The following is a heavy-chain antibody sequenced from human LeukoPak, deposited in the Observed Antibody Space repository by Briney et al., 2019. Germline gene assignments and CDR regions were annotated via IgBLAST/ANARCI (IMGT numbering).Heavy chain of an antibody. D-gene: IGHD6-13*01. CDR1: GFTFSSYW. Sequence: GGSLRLSCAASGFTFSSYWMHWVRQAPGKGLAWVSRINSDGSSTSYADSVKGRFTISRDNAKNTLYLQMNSLRAEDTAVYYCARARYSSSWDWGQGTLVTVSS. CDR2: INSDGSST. J-gene: IGHJ4*02. CDR3: ARARYSSSWD. V-gene: IGHV3-74*01.